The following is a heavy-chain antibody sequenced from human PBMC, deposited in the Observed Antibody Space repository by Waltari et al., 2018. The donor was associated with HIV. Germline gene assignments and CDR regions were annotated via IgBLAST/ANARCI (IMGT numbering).Heavy chain of an antibody. D-gene: IGHD3-9*01. CDR3: ARGVRYLGP. Sequence: VAESGGTSIQPGGSLRLSCVADEFFVNTHYMTWVRQAPGKSVEWVAVIYPGGDMHYGESVKGRFSLSRDNFRNTVFLQLNNLIFDDTALYFCARGVRYLGPWGHGTRVTVSS. V-gene: IGHV3-53*05. CDR1: EFFVNTHY. CDR2: IYPGGDM. J-gene: IGHJ5*02.